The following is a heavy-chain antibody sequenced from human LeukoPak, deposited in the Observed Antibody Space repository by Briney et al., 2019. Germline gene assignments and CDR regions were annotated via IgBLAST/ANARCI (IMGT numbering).Heavy chain of an antibody. D-gene: IGHD6-6*01. Sequence: GGSLTLSCTVSGFTFNNYAMSWLRQPPGKGLEWVSAISDSGGDTYYADSVKGRFTISRDNFKNTLYLQMNSLRAEDTATYYCAKRIQYCSSSAYFDYWGQGTLVTVSS. V-gene: IGHV3-23*01. CDR2: ISDSGGDT. J-gene: IGHJ4*02. CDR1: GFTFNNYA. CDR3: AKRIQYCSSSAYFDY.